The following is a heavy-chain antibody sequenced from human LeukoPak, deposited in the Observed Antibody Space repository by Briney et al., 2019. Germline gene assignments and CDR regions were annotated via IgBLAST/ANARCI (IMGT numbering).Heavy chain of an antibody. J-gene: IGHJ6*03. V-gene: IGHV4-59*12. CDR3: AREAVVVPAVEYYYYMDV. CDR1: GASINNFY. Sequence: PSETLSLTCSVSGASINNFYWSWIRQPPGKGLEWIGDIYYKGSTTYNSSLKSRVTMSVDTSKNQFSLKLSSVTAADTAVYYCAREAVVVPAVEYYYYMDVWGKGTTVTVSS. D-gene: IGHD2-2*01. CDR2: IYYKGST.